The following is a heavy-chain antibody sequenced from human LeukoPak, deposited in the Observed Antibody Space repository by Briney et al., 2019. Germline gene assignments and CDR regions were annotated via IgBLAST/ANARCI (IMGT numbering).Heavy chain of an antibody. CDR2: ISSNGGST. D-gene: IGHD5-24*01. V-gene: IGHV3-64*01. J-gene: IGHJ4*02. Sequence: GGSLRLSCAASGFTFSNYRMNWVRQAPGKGLEYVSAISSNGGSTYYANSVKGRFTISRDNSKNTLYLQMGSLRAEDMAVYYCARDRRPFSGGQEMGYWGQGTLVTVSS. CDR3: ARDRRPFSGGQEMGY. CDR1: GFTFSNYR.